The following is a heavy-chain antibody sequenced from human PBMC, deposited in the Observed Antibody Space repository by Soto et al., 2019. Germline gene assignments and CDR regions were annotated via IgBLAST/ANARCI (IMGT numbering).Heavy chain of an antibody. D-gene: IGHD6-13*01. J-gene: IGHJ6*02. CDR2: INPSXXSX. Sequence: ASVKVSGKASGYTFTSYYMHLVRQAPGQGIEWMGIINPSXXSXXXXXKXXGRVTMTRGTSTSTVYMELSSLRSEDTAVYYCAAAASLYNYYYGMDVWGQGTTVTVSS. V-gene: IGHV1-46*01. CDR1: GYTFTSYY. CDR3: AAAASLYNYYYGMDV.